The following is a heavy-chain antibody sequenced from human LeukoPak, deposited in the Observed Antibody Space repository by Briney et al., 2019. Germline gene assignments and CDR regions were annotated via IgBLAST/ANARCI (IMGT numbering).Heavy chain of an antibody. CDR1: GFTFDDYA. Sequence: GGSLRLSCAASGFTFDDYAMHWVRQAPGKGLEWVSGISWNSGSIGYADSVKGRFTISRDNAKNSLYLQMNSLRAEDTAVYYCTRVQRWLQSKPLDYWGQGTLVTVSS. D-gene: IGHD5-24*01. CDR3: TRVQRWLQSKPLDY. J-gene: IGHJ4*02. CDR2: ISWNSGSI. V-gene: IGHV3-9*01.